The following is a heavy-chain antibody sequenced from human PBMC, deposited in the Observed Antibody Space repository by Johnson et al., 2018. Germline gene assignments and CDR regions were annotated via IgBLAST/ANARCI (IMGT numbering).Heavy chain of an antibody. CDR3: ARDSRKWELRGAFDI. CDR1: GFTFSSYA. CDR2: ISYDGSNK. Sequence: VQLVESGGGVVQXGRSLRLSCAVSGFTFSSYAMHWVRQAPGKGLAWVAVISYDGSNKYYADSVKGRFTISRDNSKNTLYLQMKSLRPEDTAVYYWARDSRKWELRGAFDIWGQGTMVTVSS. J-gene: IGHJ3*02. V-gene: IGHV3-30*04. D-gene: IGHD1-26*01.